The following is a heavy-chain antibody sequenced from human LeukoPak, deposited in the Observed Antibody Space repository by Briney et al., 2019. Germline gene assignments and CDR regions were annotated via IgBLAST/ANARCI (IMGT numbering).Heavy chain of an antibody. V-gene: IGHV4-39*01. D-gene: IGHD5-18*01. CDR3: ARLTRVETAIGP. J-gene: IGHJ5*02. CDR2: IYYSGST. CDR1: GGSISSNDYY. Sequence: SETLSLTCTVSGGSISSNDYYWGWVRQPPGKGLEWIGNIYYSGSTYYSPSLQSRVTIPVDTSKNQFSLKLSSVTAADTAVYYCARLTRVETAIGPWGQGTLVTVSS.